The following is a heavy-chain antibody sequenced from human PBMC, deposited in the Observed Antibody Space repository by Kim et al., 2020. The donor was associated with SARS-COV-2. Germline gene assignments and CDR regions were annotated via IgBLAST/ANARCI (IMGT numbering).Heavy chain of an antibody. CDR1: GYTFTSYY. V-gene: IGHV1-46*01. CDR3: ARVKVVGRFGSYSPIVVGLDY. D-gene: IGHD3-10*01. Sequence: ASVKVSCKASGYTFTSYYMHWVRQAPGQGLEWMGIINPSGGSTSYAQKFQGRVTMTRDTSTSTVYMELSSLRSEDTAVYYCARVKVVGRFGSYSPIVVGLDYWGQGTLVTVSS. J-gene: IGHJ4*02. CDR2: INPSGGST.